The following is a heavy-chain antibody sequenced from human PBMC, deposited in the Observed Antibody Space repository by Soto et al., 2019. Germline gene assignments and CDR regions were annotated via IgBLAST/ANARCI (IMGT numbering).Heavy chain of an antibody. CDR1: GGSISSSSYY. D-gene: IGHD2-15*01. Sequence: QLQLQESGPGLVKPSETLSLTCTVSGGSISSSSYYWGWIRQPPGKGLEWIGSIYYSGSTYYNPSLKGGVTISVDTSKNQFPLKLSSVTAADTAVYYCARLVCSGGSCYYYYYYYMDVWGKGTTVTVSS. V-gene: IGHV4-39*01. CDR2: IYYSGST. CDR3: ARLVCSGGSCYYYYYYYMDV. J-gene: IGHJ6*03.